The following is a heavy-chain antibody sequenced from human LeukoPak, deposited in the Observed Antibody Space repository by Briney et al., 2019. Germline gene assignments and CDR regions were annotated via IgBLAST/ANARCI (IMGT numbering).Heavy chain of an antibody. D-gene: IGHD2-2*01. V-gene: IGHV1-69*05. CDR2: IIPIFGTA. Sequence: SVKVSCKASGGTFSSYAISWVRQAPGQGLEWMGWIIPIFGTANYAQKFQGRVTIITDESTSTAYLELSSLSSEDTAVYYCARGGYCSSTSCYRWFDPWGQGTLVTVSS. J-gene: IGHJ5*02. CDR3: ARGGYCSSTSCYRWFDP. CDR1: GGTFSSYA.